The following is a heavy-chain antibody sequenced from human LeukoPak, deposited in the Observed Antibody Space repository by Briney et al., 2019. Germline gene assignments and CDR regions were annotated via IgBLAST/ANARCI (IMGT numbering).Heavy chain of an antibody. V-gene: IGHV3-11*04. CDR2: ISRRGGDI. Sequence: SGGSLRLSCAASGFTFSDFYMTWIPGAPGRGREGVSYISRRGGDISYGDSVKGRLTISRDNAKTSLYLQMNSMRDDDTAVYYCTRDPRLTDYWGQGTLVTVSS. CDR3: TRDPRLTDY. J-gene: IGHJ4*02. CDR1: GFTFSDFY.